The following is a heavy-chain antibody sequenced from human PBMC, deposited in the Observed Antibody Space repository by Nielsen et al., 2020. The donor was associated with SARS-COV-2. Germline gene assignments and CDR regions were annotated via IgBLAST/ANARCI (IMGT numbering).Heavy chain of an antibody. J-gene: IGHJ6*02. D-gene: IGHD6-13*01. V-gene: IGHV3-30*04. CDR1: GFTFSSYA. Sequence: GGSLRLSCAASGFTFSSYAMHWVRQAPGKGLEWVAVISYDGSNKYYADSVKGRFTISRDNSKNTLYLQMNSLRAEDTAVYYCARDLSSSWNYYYYYGMDVWGQGTTVTVSS. CDR2: ISYDGSNK. CDR3: ARDLSSSWNYYYYYGMDV.